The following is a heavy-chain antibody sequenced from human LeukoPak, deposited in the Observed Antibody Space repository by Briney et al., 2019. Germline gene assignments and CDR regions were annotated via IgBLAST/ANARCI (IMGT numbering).Heavy chain of an antibody. CDR2: ITWNSGDI. J-gene: IGHJ4*02. Sequence: TGGSLRLSCAASGFTFEDYAMHWVRQAPGKGLEWVSGITWNSGDIGYADSVKGRFTISRDNAKSSLYLQMNSLRAEDTALYYCAKDGATRPKGYDFWSGYFRSGGYYFDYWGQGTLVTVSS. D-gene: IGHD3-3*01. CDR3: AKDGATRPKGYDFWSGYFRSGGYYFDY. CDR1: GFTFEDYA. V-gene: IGHV3-9*01.